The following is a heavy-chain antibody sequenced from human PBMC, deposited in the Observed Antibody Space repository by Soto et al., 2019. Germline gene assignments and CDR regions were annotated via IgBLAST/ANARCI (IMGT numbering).Heavy chain of an antibody. CDR3: ARYLDTFGGVIAGPRGGYFDY. J-gene: IGHJ4*02. CDR1: GGTFRSYA. Sequence: QVQLVQSGAEVKKPGSSVKVSCKASGGTFRSYAVSWVRQAPGQGLEWMGGIIPILSTTNYAQNFQGRVTISADKSTSPAYMGLSSLRSEDTDVYYCARYLDTFGGVIAGPRGGYFDYWGQGTLVTVSS. CDR2: IIPILSTT. V-gene: IGHV1-69*14. D-gene: IGHD3-16*02.